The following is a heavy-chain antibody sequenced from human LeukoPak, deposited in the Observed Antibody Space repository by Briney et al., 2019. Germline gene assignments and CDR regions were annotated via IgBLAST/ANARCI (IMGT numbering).Heavy chain of an antibody. CDR2: ISGSGGST. Sequence: GGSLRLSCAASGFTFSSYAMSWVRQAPGKGLEWVSAISGSGGSTYYADSVKGRFTISRDNSKNTLYLQMNSLRAEDTAVYYCAKARMRYCSGGSCYPLNYWGQGTLVTVSS. CDR3: AKARMRYCSGGSCYPLNY. J-gene: IGHJ4*02. D-gene: IGHD2-15*01. V-gene: IGHV3-23*01. CDR1: GFTFSSYA.